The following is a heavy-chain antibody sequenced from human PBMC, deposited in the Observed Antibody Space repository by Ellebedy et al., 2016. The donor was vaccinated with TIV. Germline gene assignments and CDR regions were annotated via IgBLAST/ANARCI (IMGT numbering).Heavy chain of an antibody. CDR2: ISGGGDII. CDR3: ARNAYFDV. D-gene: IGHD2-2*01. CDR1: GFSFSDYY. V-gene: IGHV3-11*01. J-gene: IGHJ2*01. Sequence: PGGSLRLSCVASGFSFSDYYMTWIRHVPGKGLEWIAYISGGGDIIRHADSVRGRFRISRDNDKSTLYLEMNSLRADDTADYFCARNAYFDVWGRGTLVTVSS.